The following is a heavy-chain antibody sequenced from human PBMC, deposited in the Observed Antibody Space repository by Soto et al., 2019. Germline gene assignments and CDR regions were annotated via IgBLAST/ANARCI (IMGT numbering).Heavy chain of an antibody. CDR1: GFAFSSYG. Sequence: EVQLLESGGGLVQPGGSLRLSCVASGFAFSSYGMSWVRQVPGKGLEWVSTISDAAGSAYYVDSVKGRFTISRDNSKKTLYLHMNSLRAEDSAVYYCARPYGGKIGDAPDLWGLGTRVTVSS. D-gene: IGHD4-17*01. J-gene: IGHJ3*01. CDR2: ISDAAGSA. CDR3: ARPYGGKIGDAPDL. V-gene: IGHV3-23*01.